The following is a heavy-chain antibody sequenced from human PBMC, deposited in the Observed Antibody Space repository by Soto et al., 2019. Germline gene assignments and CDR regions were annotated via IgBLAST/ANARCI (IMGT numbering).Heavy chain of an antibody. V-gene: IGHV4-39*01. CDR1: GGSISSSSYY. J-gene: IGHJ6*02. CDR3: ARLPGGSFYGMDV. CDR2: IYYSGST. Sequence: PSETLSLTCTVSGGSISSSSYYWGWIRQPPGKGLEWIGSIYYSGSTYYNPSLKSRVTISVDTSKNQFSLKLSSVTAADTAVYYCARLPGGSFYGMDVWGQGTTVTVSS. D-gene: IGHD3-16*02.